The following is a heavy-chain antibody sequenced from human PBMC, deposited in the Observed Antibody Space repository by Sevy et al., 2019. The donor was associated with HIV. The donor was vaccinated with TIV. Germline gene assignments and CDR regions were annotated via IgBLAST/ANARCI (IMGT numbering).Heavy chain of an antibody. V-gene: IGHV3-64D*06. CDR1: EFTFSSYA. CDR2: ISSNGGST. D-gene: IGHD5-18*01. J-gene: IGHJ4*02. CDR3: VKLLVDTAMGGDTFDY. Sequence: GGSLRLSCSASEFTFSSYARHWVRQAPGKGLEYVSAISSNGGSTYYADSVKGRFTISRDNSKNTLYLQMSSLRAEDTAVYYCVKLLVDTAMGGDTFDYWGQGTLVTVSS.